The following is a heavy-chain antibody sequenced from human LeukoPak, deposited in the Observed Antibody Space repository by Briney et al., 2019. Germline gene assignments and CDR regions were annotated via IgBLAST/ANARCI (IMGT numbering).Heavy chain of an antibody. Sequence: TSETLSLTCTVSGYSISSGYYWGWIRQPPGKGLEWIGSVYYSGTTSYNPSLKSRVTISVDMSKNHFSLRLRSVTAADTAMYYCARGTLYRGWSYYLDFWGQGSQVTVSS. J-gene: IGHJ4*02. CDR3: ARGTLYRGWSYYLDF. CDR1: GYSISSGYY. V-gene: IGHV4-38-2*02. CDR2: VYYSGTT. D-gene: IGHD6-19*01.